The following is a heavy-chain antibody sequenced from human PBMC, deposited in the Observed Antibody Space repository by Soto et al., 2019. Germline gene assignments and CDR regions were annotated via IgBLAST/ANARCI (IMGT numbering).Heavy chain of an antibody. D-gene: IGHD2-15*01. CDR2: INHSGST. V-gene: IGHV4-34*01. J-gene: IGHJ4*02. Sequence: SETLSLTCAVYGGSFSGYYWSWIRQPPGKGLEWIGEINHSGSTNYNPSLKSRVTISVDTSKNQFSLKLSSVTAADTAVYYCARGRGYCSGGSCYSAFYYWGQGTLVTVSS. CDR3: ARGRGYCSGGSCYSAFYY. CDR1: GGSFSGYY.